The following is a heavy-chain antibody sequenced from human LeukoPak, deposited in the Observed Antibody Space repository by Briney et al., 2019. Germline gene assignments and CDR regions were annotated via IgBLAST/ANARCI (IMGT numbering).Heavy chain of an antibody. CDR3: ASQGGQITTAPGMDV. J-gene: IGHJ6*02. CDR2: ISGSGGST. Sequence: GGSLRLSCAASGFTFSSYAMSWVRQAPGKGLEWVSAISGSGGSTYYADSVKGRFTISRDNSKNTLYLQMNSLRAEDTAVYYCASQGGQITTAPGMDVWGQGTTVTVSS. V-gene: IGHV3-23*01. D-gene: IGHD3-22*01. CDR1: GFTFSSYA.